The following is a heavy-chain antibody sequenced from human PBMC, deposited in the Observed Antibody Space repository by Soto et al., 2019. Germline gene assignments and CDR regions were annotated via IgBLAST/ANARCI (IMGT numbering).Heavy chain of an antibody. V-gene: IGHV3-30*18. Sequence: QVQLVESGGGVVQPGRSLRLSCAASGFTFSSYGMHWVRQAPGKGLEWVAVISYDGSNKYYADSVKGRFTISRDNSKNTLYLQMNSLRAEDTAVYYCAKDRGGLVVADTGYFDYWGQGTLVTVSS. J-gene: IGHJ4*02. D-gene: IGHD2-15*01. CDR2: ISYDGSNK. CDR1: GFTFSSYG. CDR3: AKDRGGLVVADTGYFDY.